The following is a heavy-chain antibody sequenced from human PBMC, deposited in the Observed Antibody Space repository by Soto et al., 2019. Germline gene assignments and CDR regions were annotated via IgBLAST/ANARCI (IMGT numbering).Heavy chain of an antibody. V-gene: IGHV1-2*02. CDR2: INPNTGGT. J-gene: IGHJ4*02. CDR3: ARDISSSRFYHFDS. CDR1: GYTFIDYF. Sequence: ASVKVSCKASGYTFIDYFIHWVRQAPGQGLEWMAWINPNTGGTNYAQKFQGRVTVTKDPSVRTSYMELSRLRSDDTAVYYCARDISSSRFYHFDSWGQGTLVTVSS. D-gene: IGHD6-13*01.